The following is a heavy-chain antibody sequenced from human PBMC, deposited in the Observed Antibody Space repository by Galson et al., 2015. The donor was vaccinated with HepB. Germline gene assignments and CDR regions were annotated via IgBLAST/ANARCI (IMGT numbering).Heavy chain of an antibody. Sequence: TLSLTCTVSGGSISSNNFYWGWIRQPPGKGLEWIGTIHYDGTTLYNPSLKGRVTNSVDTSKNQFSLELRFVTAADTAVYYCARHLSFDYGEFDHWGQGTLVTVSS. CDR3: ARHLSFDYGEFDH. V-gene: IGHV4-39*01. J-gene: IGHJ4*02. D-gene: IGHD4-17*01. CDR2: IHYDGTT. CDR1: GGSISSNNFY.